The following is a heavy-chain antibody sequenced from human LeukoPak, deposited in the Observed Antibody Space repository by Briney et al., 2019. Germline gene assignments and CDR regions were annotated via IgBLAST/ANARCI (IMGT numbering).Heavy chain of an antibody. D-gene: IGHD6-13*01. Sequence: SETLSLTCTVSGGSISSYYWSWIRQPPGKGLEWIGYIYYSGSTNYNPSLKSRVTISVDTSKNQFSPKLSSATAADTAVYYCARGSSSSWTYYYYYYYVDVWGKGTTVTISS. CDR3: ARGSSSSWTYYYYYYYVDV. CDR2: IYYSGST. CDR1: GGSISSYY. J-gene: IGHJ6*03. V-gene: IGHV4-59*01.